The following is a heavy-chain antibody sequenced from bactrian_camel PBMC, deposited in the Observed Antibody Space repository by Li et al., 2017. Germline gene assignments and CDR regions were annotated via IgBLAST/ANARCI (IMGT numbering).Heavy chain of an antibody. V-gene: IGHV3S53*01. CDR2: IGRYSES. Sequence: HVQLVESGGGSVQAGGSLRLSCAASGGTYSGTCLVWFRQAPQAPAKEREGIAHIGRYSESTYTDAVKGRFTISRDNAKDTIYLQMDSLKPEDSAMYYCAADRWLWRTSFVKADYSFWGQGTQVTVS. CDR1: GGTYSGTC. J-gene: IGHJ4*01. D-gene: IGHD1*01. CDR3: AADRWLWRTSFVKADYSF.